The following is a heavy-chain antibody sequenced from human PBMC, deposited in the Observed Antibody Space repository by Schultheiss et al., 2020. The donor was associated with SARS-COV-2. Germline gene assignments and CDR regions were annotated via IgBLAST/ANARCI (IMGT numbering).Heavy chain of an antibody. CDR2: ISRSGTTT. Sequence: GGSLRLSCAASGFTFSSYAMNWVRQAPGKGLEWLSDISRSGTTTYYADSVKGRFTVSKDNSKNALLLQMNSLRAEDTAIYYCAKSRIMATYYYYGMDVWGQGTTVTVSS. V-gene: IGHV3-23*01. CDR1: GFTFSSYA. CDR3: AKSRIMATYYYYGMDV. D-gene: IGHD2-8*01. J-gene: IGHJ6*02.